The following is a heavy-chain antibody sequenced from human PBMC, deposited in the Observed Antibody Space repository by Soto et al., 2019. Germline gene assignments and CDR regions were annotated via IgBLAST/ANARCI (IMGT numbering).Heavy chain of an antibody. V-gene: IGHV3-23*01. D-gene: IGHD3-3*01. CDR2: ISGTGAST. J-gene: IGHJ4*02. CDR1: GFTFSNYA. Sequence: EVQLLESGGGLVRPGGSLSLSCAASGFTFSNYAVTSVRQAPGKGLEWVSSISGTGASTYYADSVKGRFTISRDNSKNTLHLQMNSLRAEDTAIYYCAKVVYYGVVISRGYIDYWGQGTLVTVSS. CDR3: AKVVYYGVVISRGYIDY.